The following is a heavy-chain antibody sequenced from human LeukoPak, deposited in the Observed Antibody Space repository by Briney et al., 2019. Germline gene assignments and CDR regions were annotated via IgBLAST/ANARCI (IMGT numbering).Heavy chain of an antibody. CDR3: ATRLRSGPYY. V-gene: IGHV4-39*01. J-gene: IGHJ4*02. Sequence: SETLSLTCTVSGGXISSSSYYWGWIRQPPGKGLEWIGSIYYSGSTYYNPSLKSRVTISVDTSKNQFSLKLSSVTAADTAVYYCATRLRSGPYYWGQGTLVTVSS. D-gene: IGHD6-19*01. CDR2: IYYSGST. CDR1: GGXISSSSYY.